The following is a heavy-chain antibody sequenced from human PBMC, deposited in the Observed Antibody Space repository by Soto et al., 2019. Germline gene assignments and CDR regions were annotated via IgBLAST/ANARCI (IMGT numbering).Heavy chain of an antibody. Sequence: LSLTCTVSGGSITLYYWNWIRRSPGKGLGWIGYMYSSGSTNYRSSLKSRVTISGDTSKNQFSLRLRSVTAADTAVCFCARSTGYGDSYFDYWGQGALVTVPQ. J-gene: IGHJ4*02. CDR3: ARSTGYGDSYFDY. D-gene: IGHD4-17*01. CDR1: GGSITLYY. CDR2: MYSSGST. V-gene: IGHV4-59*01.